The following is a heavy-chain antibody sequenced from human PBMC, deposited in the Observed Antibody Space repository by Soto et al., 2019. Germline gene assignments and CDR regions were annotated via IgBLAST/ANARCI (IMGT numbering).Heavy chain of an antibody. CDR2: IIPALGTA. V-gene: IGHV1-69*08. CDR3: AGPDFGDYWYFDL. CDR1: GGTFSSHT. Sequence: QDQLVQSGAEVKKPGSSVKVSCKASGGTFSSHTFSWVRQVPGQGLEWMGRIIPALGTATYAQKFQGRVTITADESATTVYMELTRLRSEDTAVYYCAGPDFGDYWYFDLWGRGTLVTVSS. J-gene: IGHJ2*01. D-gene: IGHD4-17*01.